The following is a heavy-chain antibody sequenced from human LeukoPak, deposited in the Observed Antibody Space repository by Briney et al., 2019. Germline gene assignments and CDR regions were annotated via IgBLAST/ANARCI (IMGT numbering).Heavy chain of an antibody. CDR2: IYHSGTT. J-gene: IGHJ4*02. CDR3: ARKENVYYYFDY. Sequence: SETLSLTCAVSGYSITSSSWWGWIRQPPGKGLEWIGYIYHSGTTYYNPSLQSRVTMSVDTSKNQFSLKLSSVTAVDTAVYYCARKENVYYYFDYWGQGTPVTVSS. D-gene: IGHD3-10*01. V-gene: IGHV4-28*01. CDR1: GYSITSSSW.